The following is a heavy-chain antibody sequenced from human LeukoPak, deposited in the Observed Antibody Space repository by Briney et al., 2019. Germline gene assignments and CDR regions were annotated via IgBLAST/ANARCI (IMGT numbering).Heavy chain of an antibody. J-gene: IGHJ5*02. Sequence: PSETLSLTCAVYGVSFSGYYWSWLRQPPGKGLEWIGEINHSGSTNYNPSLKSRVTISVDTSKNQFSLKLSSVTAADTAVYYCARGGSSSWYGWFDPWGQGTLVTVSS. CDR2: INHSGST. CDR3: ARGGSSSWYGWFDP. V-gene: IGHV4-34*01. D-gene: IGHD6-13*01. CDR1: GVSFSGYY.